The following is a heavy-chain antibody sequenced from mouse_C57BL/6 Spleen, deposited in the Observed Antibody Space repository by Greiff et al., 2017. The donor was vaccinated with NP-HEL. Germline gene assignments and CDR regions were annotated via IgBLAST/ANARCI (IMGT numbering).Heavy chain of an antibody. CDR3: ARTIPYYYGRSDYAMDY. CDR2: ISSGSSTI. V-gene: IGHV5-17*01. CDR1: GFTFSDYG. Sequence: EVQGVESGGGLVKPGGSLKLSCAASGFTFSDYGMHWVRQAPEKGLEWVAYISSGSSTIYYADTVKGRFTISRDYAKNTLFLQMTSLRSEDTAMYYCARTIPYYYGRSDYAMDYWGQGTSVTVSS. J-gene: IGHJ4*01. D-gene: IGHD1-1*01.